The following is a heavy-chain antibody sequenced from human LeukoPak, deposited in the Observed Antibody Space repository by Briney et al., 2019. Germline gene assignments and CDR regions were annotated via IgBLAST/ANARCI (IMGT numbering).Heavy chain of an antibody. CDR3: ARDFGSGSYYNPLYFDY. CDR2: IYHSGST. D-gene: IGHD3-10*01. Sequence: SETLSLTCAVSGYSISSGYYWGWIRQPPGKGLEWIGGIYHSGSTNYNPSLKSRVTISVDKSKNQFSLKLSSVTAADTAVYYCARDFGSGSYYNPLYFDYWGQGTLVTVSS. CDR1: GYSISSGYY. J-gene: IGHJ4*02. V-gene: IGHV4-38-2*02.